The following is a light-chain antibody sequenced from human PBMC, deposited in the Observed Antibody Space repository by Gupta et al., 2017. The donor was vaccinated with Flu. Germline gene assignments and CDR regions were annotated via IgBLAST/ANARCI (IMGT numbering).Light chain of an antibody. Sequence: TSNIGNNYVSWYQQLPGTAPKLLIYEIRKRPSGVPDRFSGSKSGTSATLDITGLQTADEADYFCEAWDNDLSVVLFGGGDQGDCP. CDR3: EAWDNDLSVVL. CDR2: EIR. J-gene: IGLJ3*02. V-gene: IGLV1-51*02. CDR1: TSNIGNNY.